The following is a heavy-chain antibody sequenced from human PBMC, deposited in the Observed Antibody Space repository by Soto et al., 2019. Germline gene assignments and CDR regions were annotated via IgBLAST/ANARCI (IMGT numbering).Heavy chain of an antibody. CDR2: IYSGGST. V-gene: IGHV3-53*04. J-gene: IGHJ6*02. CDR3: ARHYGDHYYYYGMDV. CDR1: GFTVSSNY. D-gene: IGHD4-17*01. Sequence: EVQLVESGGGLVQPGGSLRLSCAASGFTVSSNYMSWVRQAPGKGLEWVSVIYSGGSTYYADSVKGRFTISRHNSXXPMYLQMNSLRAEDTAVYYCARHYGDHYYYYGMDVWGQGTTVTVSS.